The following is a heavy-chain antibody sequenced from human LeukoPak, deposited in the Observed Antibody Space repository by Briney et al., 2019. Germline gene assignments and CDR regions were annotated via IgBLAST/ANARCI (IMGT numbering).Heavy chain of an antibody. V-gene: IGHV3-33*06. D-gene: IGHD5-12*01. CDR2: IWYDGTNE. Sequence: GRSLRLSCAASGFTFSSYGMPWVRQAPGKGLEWVAVIWYDGTNEYYADSVKGRFTISRDNSKNTLDLQMNSLRAEDTAVYYCAKAYSGYDYSFDNWGQGTLVTVSS. CDR3: AKAYSGYDYSFDN. CDR1: GFTFSSYG. J-gene: IGHJ4*02.